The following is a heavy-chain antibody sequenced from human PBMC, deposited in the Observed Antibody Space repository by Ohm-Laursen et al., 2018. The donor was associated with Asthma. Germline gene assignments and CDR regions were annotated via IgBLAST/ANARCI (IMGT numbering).Heavy chain of an antibody. J-gene: IGHJ4*02. Sequence: SLRLSCTASGFTFSTSDMRWVRQVPGKGLEWVSSIGFGGGYISYADSVRGRFTVSRDNSKNTLFLQMHSLRAEDTAVYYCTKEDFGSSYFDHWGQGALVTVSP. V-gene: IGHV3-23*01. D-gene: IGHD3-3*01. CDR3: TKEDFGSSYFDH. CDR2: IGFGGGYI. CDR1: GFTFSTSD.